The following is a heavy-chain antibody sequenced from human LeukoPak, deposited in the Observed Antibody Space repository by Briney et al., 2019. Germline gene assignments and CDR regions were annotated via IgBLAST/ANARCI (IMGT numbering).Heavy chain of an antibody. CDR1: GFTFRDYW. CDR2: IKYDGSDK. CDR3: ARLPPLYSSGWYAADY. V-gene: IGHV3-7*01. J-gene: IGHJ4*02. D-gene: IGHD6-19*01. Sequence: PGGSLRLSCVASGFTFRDYWMTWVRQAPGKGLECVANIKYDGSDKYYVDAVKGRFTISRYNAKNSVYLQMNSLRVEDTAVYYCARLPPLYSSGWYAADYWGQETLVTVSS.